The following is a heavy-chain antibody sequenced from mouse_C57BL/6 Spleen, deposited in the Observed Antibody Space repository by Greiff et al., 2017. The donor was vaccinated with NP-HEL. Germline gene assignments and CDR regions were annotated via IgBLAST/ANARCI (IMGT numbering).Heavy chain of an antibody. CDR2: ISSGSSTI. V-gene: IGHV5-17*01. J-gene: IGHJ4*01. D-gene: IGHD2-4*01. CDR3: ARGGYYDYDRDAMDY. CDR1: GFTFSDYG. Sequence: EVHLVESGGGLVKPGGSLKLSCAASGFTFSDYGMHWVRQAPEKGLEWVAYISSGSSTIYYADTVKGRFTISRDNAKNTLFLQMTSLRSEDTAMYYCARGGYYDYDRDAMDYWGQGTSVTVSS.